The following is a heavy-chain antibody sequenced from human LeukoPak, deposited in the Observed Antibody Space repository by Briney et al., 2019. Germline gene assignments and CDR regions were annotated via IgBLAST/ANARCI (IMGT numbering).Heavy chain of an antibody. Sequence: SETLSLTCTVSGGSFNTYYWSWIRQPPGKGLEWLGYVFYTGITNYNPSPKSRVTMSANTSKNQFSLKLTSVTAADTAVYYCARGSLLGDWFDPWGQGTLVTVSS. CDR2: VFYTGIT. CDR3: ARGSLLGDWFDP. J-gene: IGHJ5*02. CDR1: GGSFNTYY. V-gene: IGHV4-59*01. D-gene: IGHD7-27*01.